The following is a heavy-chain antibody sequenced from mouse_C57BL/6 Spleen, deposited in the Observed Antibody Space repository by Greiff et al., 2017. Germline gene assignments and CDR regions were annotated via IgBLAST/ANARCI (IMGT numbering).Heavy chain of an antibody. CDR2: IYPGDGDT. CDR3: ARNWDEECFDY. J-gene: IGHJ2*01. D-gene: IGHD4-1*01. Sequence: QVQLQQSGPELVKPGASVKISCKASGYAFSSSWMNWVKQRPGKGLEWIGRIYPGDGDTTYNGKFKGKATLTADKSYSTAYMQLSSLKSEDSAVYFCARNWDEECFDYWGQGTTLTVSS. V-gene: IGHV1-82*01. CDR1: GYAFSSSW.